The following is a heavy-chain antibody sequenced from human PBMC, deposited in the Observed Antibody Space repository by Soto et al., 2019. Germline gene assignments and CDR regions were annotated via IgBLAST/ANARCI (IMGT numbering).Heavy chain of an antibody. Sequence: QVQLQESGPGLVKPSQTLSLICTVSGGSISSGGYYWSWIRQHPGKGLEWIGYIHYSGNTYYHPSLNSRVTISIDTSKNQFSRNLISVTAADTAVYYCARGLGGYGSGEGYFDYWGQGTLVIVSS. J-gene: IGHJ4*02. V-gene: IGHV4-31*03. CDR1: GGSISSGGYY. CDR2: IHYSGNT. CDR3: ARGLGGYGSGEGYFDY. D-gene: IGHD3-10*01.